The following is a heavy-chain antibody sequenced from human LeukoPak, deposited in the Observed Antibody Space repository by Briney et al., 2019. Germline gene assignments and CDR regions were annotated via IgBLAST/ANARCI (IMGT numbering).Heavy chain of an antibody. J-gene: IGHJ5*02. CDR3: AKSGSYERWFDP. D-gene: IGHD1-26*01. V-gene: IGHV3-23*01. CDR2: ISGSGGHT. Sequence: GGSLRLSCAASGFSFSGYAMSWIRQAPGKGLEWVSGISGSGGHTHYADSVKGRFTISRDNPKKTLYLEVFSLRADDTAVYYCAKSGSYERWFDPWGQGTLVTVSS. CDR1: GFSFSGYA.